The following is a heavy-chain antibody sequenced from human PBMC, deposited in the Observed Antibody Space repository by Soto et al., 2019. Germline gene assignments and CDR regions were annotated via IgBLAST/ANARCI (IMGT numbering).Heavy chain of an antibody. J-gene: IGHJ4*02. CDR3: ASRGYSYGYDTFDY. CDR1: GGSISSYY. CDR2: IYYSGST. V-gene: IGHV4-59*06. Sequence: SETLSLTCTVSGGSISSYYWSWIRQHPGKGLEWIGYIYYSGSTYYNPSLKSRVTISVDTSKNQFSLKLSSVTAADTAVYYCASRGYSYGYDTFDYWGQGTLVTVSS. D-gene: IGHD5-18*01.